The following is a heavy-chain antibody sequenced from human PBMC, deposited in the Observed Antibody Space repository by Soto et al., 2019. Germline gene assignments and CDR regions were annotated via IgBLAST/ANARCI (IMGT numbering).Heavy chain of an antibody. CDR2: IYYSGSI. J-gene: IGHJ5*02. CDR1: GGSISSYY. Sequence: SETLSLTCTVSGGSISSYYWSWIRQPPGKGLEWIGYIYYSGSINYNPSLKSRVTISVDTSKNQFSLKLSSVTAADTAVYFCARGGPAAPVAWFDPWGQGTLVTVSS. CDR3: ARGGPAAPVAWFDP. V-gene: IGHV4-59*01. D-gene: IGHD2-2*01.